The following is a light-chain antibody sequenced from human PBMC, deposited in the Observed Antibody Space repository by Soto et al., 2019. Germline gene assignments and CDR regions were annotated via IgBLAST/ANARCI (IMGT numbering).Light chain of an antibody. CDR1: QSVSNNY. J-gene: IGKJ1*01. CDR2: GAS. V-gene: IGKV3-20*01. Sequence: TVLTQSPGTLSLSPVERATISCRASQSVSNNYLAWYQQKPGQAPRLLIYGASNRATGIPDRFSGSGSGTDFTLTISRLDPDVFALYYCQQYGSSGTFGQGTTVDIK. CDR3: QQYGSSGT.